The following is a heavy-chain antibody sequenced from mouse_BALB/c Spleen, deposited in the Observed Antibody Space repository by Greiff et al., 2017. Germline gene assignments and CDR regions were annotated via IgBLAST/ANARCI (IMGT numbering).Heavy chain of an antibody. CDR3: ARNYGYPFLAY. D-gene: IGHD1-2*01. Sequence: EVQLQQSGPELVKTGASVKISCKASGYSFTDYYMHWVKQSPEKSFEWIGEINPSTGGTSYNQKFKGKATLTVDKSSSTAYMQLKSLTSEDSAVYYCARNYGYPFLAYWGQGTLVTVSA. CDR2: INPSTGGT. J-gene: IGHJ3*01. V-gene: IGHV1-42*01. CDR1: GYSFTDYY.